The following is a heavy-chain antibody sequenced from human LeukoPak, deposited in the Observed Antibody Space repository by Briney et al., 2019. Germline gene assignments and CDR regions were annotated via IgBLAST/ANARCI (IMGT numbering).Heavy chain of an antibody. CDR3: AKEVTMVRAVSYFDY. V-gene: IGHV3-23*01. Sequence: GGSLRLSCAASGFTFSSYAMSWVRQAPGRGLEWGSDNSGIGRSTYYADSVKGRFTFPRDNSKNTLYLQMNSLRAEDRAVYYCAKEVTMVRAVSYFDYWGQGTLVTVSS. CDR1: GFTFSSYA. CDR2: NSGIGRST. D-gene: IGHD3-10*01. J-gene: IGHJ4*02.